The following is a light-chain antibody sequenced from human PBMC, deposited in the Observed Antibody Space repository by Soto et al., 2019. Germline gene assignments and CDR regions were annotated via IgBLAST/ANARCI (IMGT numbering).Light chain of an antibody. CDR2: EVT. CDR1: SGDIGSYNR. CDR3: SSYTNVNTRACV. V-gene: IGLV2-14*01. Sequence: QSALTQPPSVSGSPGQSITISCTGTSGDIGSYNRVSWYQQHPGKAPKLIIYEVTDRPSGVSNRFSGSKSGNTASLTISGLQAEDEDEYYCSSYTNVNTRACVFGTGTQLTVL. J-gene: IGLJ1*01.